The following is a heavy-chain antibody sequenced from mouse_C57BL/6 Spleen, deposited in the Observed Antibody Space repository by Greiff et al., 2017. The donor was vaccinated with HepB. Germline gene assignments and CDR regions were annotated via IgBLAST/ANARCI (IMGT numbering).Heavy chain of an antibody. V-gene: IGHV3-6*01. Sequence: EVQLVESGPGLVKPSQSLSLTCSVTGYSITSGYYWNWIRQFPGNKLEWMGYISYDGSNNYNPSLKNRISITRDTSKNQFFLKLNSVTTEDTATYYCARDQGYDYGGLVDYWGQGTTLTVSS. J-gene: IGHJ2*01. D-gene: IGHD2-4*01. CDR3: ARDQGYDYGGLVDY. CDR1: GYSITSGYY. CDR2: ISYDGSN.